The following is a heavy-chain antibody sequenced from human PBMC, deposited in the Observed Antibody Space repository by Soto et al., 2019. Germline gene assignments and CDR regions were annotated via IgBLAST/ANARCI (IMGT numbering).Heavy chain of an antibody. D-gene: IGHD3-22*01. CDR1: GASVGSGGYY. Sequence: QVQLQESGPGLVKASQTLSLTCTVSGASVGSGGYYWSWIRQVPGKGLEWIGYIKYSGTTHYSPSLKSRVTISVDTSKNQFSLKLSSVTAADTAVYHCARGDYSDSSGLYFDYWGQGTLVTVSS. J-gene: IGHJ4*02. V-gene: IGHV4-31*03. CDR3: ARGDYSDSSGLYFDY. CDR2: IKYSGTT.